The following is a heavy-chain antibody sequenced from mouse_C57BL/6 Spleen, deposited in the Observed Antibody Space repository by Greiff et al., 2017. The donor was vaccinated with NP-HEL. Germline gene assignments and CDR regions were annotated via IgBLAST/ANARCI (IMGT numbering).Heavy chain of an antibody. CDR2: INPNNGGT. CDR1: GYTFTDYY. J-gene: IGHJ2*01. V-gene: IGHV1-26*01. D-gene: IGHD1-2*01. CDR3: ARSDYYGPYFDY. Sequence: VQLQQSGPELVKPGASVKISCKASGYTFTDYYMNWVKQSHGKSLEWIGDINPNNGGTSYNQKFKGKATLTVDKSSSTAYMELRSLTSEDSAVYYCARSDYYGPYFDYWGQGTTLTVSS.